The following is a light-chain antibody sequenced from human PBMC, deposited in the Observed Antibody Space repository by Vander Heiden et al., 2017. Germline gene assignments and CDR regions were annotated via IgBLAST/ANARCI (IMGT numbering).Light chain of an antibody. CDR2: STD. J-gene: IGLJ2*01. Sequence: QNVVTQEPSLTVSPGGEVTPTCSSVTGTVTSAHYPNWFQQTPGHAPRVLIYSTDNRHAGTPARFSGSLRGGKAALTLSRVQPEDEADYYCLLFYGGQRVFGGGTKLTVL. CDR3: LLFYGGQRV. CDR1: TGTVTSAHY. V-gene: IGLV7-43*01.